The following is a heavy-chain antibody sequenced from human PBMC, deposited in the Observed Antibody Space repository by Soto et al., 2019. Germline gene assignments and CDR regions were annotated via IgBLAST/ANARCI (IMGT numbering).Heavy chain of an antibody. CDR3: ARDFFRVDDFWSGDHFASDYYGMDV. D-gene: IGHD3-3*01. CDR2: ISSSGSTI. V-gene: IGHV3-48*03. CDR1: GFTFSSYE. J-gene: IGHJ6*02. Sequence: PGGSLRLSCAASGFTFSSYEMNWVRQAPGKGLEWVSYISSSGSTIYYADSVKGRFTISRDKAKNSLYLQMNSLRAEDTAVYYCARDFFRVDDFWSGDHFASDYYGMDVRGQGTTVTVYS.